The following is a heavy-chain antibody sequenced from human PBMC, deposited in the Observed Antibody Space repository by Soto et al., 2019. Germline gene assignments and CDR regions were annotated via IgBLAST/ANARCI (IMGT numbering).Heavy chain of an antibody. V-gene: IGHV1-3*01. CDR1: GKSFDNFA. D-gene: IGHD3-16*02. CDR2: INVGDDKT. Sequence: QVQLVQSGAEVKKPGASVRLSCKVSGKSFDNFAVHWVRQTPGQRPEWMGMINVGDDKTKYSEKFQGRVIVSYDTSATTAYMELRALSSEDTAFYYCASAKYDYIWGSYHPFDQWAQGAQVTVAS. J-gene: IGHJ4*02. CDR3: ASAKYDYIWGSYHPFDQ.